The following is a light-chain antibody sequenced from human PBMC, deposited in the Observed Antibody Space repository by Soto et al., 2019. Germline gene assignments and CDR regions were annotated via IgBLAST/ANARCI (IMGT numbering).Light chain of an antibody. J-gene: IGKJ1*01. CDR2: AAS. CDR1: QGIIDY. V-gene: IGKV1-27*01. CDR3: QKYITAPQT. Sequence: DIQMTQSPSSLSASVGDRVTITCRASQGIIDYVAWYQQKPGRAPKLLIYAASTLSSGVPSRFSGRGSGTDFTLTISSLQPEDVATYYCQKYITAPQTFGPGTKVEIK.